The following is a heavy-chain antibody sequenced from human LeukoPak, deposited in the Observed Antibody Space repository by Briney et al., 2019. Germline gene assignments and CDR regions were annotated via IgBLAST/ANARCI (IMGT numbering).Heavy chain of an antibody. Sequence: PGGSLRLSCAASGFTFSSYAMTWVRQAPGKGLEWVSGIGGSGGDTYYADSVKGRFTVSRDNSKNTLYLQMNSLRAEDTAVYYCAKMARYSSSWADCWGQGTLVTVSS. CDR2: IGGSGGDT. J-gene: IGHJ4*02. D-gene: IGHD6-13*01. V-gene: IGHV3-23*01. CDR3: AKMARYSSSWADC. CDR1: GFTFSSYA.